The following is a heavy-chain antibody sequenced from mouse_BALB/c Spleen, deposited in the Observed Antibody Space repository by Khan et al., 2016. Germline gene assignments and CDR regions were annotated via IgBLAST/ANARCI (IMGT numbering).Heavy chain of an antibody. CDR1: GFDFSRYW. D-gene: IGHD3-1*01. CDR2: INPDSSTI. J-gene: IGHJ3*01. Sequence: EVKLLESGGGLVQPGGSLKLSCAASGFDFSRYWMSWVRQAPGKGLEWIGEINPDSSTINYTPSLKDKFIISRDSAKNTLYLHMSKVRSEDTALYYCARRAFGTPGWFVYWGQGTLVTVSA. CDR3: ARRAFGTPGWFVY. V-gene: IGHV4-1*02.